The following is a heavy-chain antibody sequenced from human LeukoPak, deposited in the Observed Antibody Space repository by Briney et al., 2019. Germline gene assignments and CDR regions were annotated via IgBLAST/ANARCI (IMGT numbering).Heavy chain of an antibody. CDR1: GFTFSSYG. D-gene: IGHD5-18*01. CDR3: AKDFEYSYGGRYFDY. CDR2: ISYDGSNK. Sequence: GGSLRLSCAASGFTFSSYGMHWVRHAPGKGLELVAVISYDGSNKYYADSVKGRFTISRDNSKNTLYLQMNSLRAEDTAVYYCAKDFEYSYGGRYFDYWGQGTLVTVSS. V-gene: IGHV3-30*18. J-gene: IGHJ4*02.